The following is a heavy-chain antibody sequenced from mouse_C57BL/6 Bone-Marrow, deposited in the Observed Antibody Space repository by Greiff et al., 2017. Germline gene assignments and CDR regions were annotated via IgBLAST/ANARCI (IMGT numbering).Heavy chain of an antibody. V-gene: IGHV1-81*01. CDR3: AKLSFEILRRYFDY. CDR2: IYPRSGNT. CDR1: GYTFTSYG. J-gene: IGHJ2*01. Sequence: VQLQQSGAELARPGASVQLSCKASGYTFTSYGISWVQQRTGQGLEWIGEIYPRSGNTYYNEKFKGQATLTADKSSSTAYMELRSLTSEDSAVYFCAKLSFEILRRYFDYWGQGTTLTVSS. D-gene: IGHD1-1*01.